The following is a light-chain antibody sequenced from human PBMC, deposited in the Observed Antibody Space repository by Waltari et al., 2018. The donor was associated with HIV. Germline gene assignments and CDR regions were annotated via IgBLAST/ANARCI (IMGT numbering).Light chain of an antibody. CDR2: DAS. CDR3: QQRRNWPRVT. V-gene: IGKV3-11*01. Sequence: EIVFTQSPATLSSSPGQKVILSCRASESVGTYLTWYQHKRGQAPRLLIYDASNRAIGTPPRFSGVGSGTDFTLTISGLETEEFAVYYCQQRRNWPRVTCGPGTTV. J-gene: IGKJ3*01. CDR1: ESVGTY.